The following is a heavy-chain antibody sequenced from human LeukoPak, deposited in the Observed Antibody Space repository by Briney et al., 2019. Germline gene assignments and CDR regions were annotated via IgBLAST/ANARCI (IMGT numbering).Heavy chain of an antibody. CDR1: GGSISSSSYY. CDR2: IYYSGST. Sequence: PSETLSLTCTVSGGSISSSSYYWGWIRQPPGKGLEWIGSIYYSGSTYYNPSLKSRVTISVDTSKNQFSLKLSSVTAADTAVYYCAVRIAAAGAYFDYWGQGTLVTVSS. J-gene: IGHJ4*02. D-gene: IGHD6-13*01. CDR3: AVRIAAAGAYFDY. V-gene: IGHV4-39*07.